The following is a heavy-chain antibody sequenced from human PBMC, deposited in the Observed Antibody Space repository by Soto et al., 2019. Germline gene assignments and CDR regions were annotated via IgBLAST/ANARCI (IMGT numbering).Heavy chain of an antibody. Sequence: QVQLVQSGAEVKKPGSSVKVSCKASGGTFSSYAISWVRQAPGQGLEWMGGIIPIFGTANYAQKFQGRVTIPADESTSTAYMELSSLRSEDTAVYYCAGLQQERGFYYYGMDVWGEGTTVTVSS. CDR1: GGTFSSYA. V-gene: IGHV1-69*01. CDR2: IIPIFGTA. J-gene: IGHJ6*04. CDR3: AGLQQERGFYYYGMDV. D-gene: IGHD5-12*01.